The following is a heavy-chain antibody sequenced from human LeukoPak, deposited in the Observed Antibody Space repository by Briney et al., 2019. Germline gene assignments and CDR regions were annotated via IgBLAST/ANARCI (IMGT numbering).Heavy chain of an antibody. CDR1: GGSISSSSCY. J-gene: IGHJ4*02. D-gene: IGHD3-16*02. CDR2: IYDSGST. Sequence: SETLSLTCTVSGGSISSSSCYWGWIRQPPGKGLEWYGSIYDSGSTYYNPSLKSRVTISVDKSKYQFSLKLSSVTAADTAVYYCARDPFSEDYVWGSYRTPSAFDYWGQGTLVTVSS. V-gene: IGHV4-39*07. CDR3: ARDPFSEDYVWGSYRTPSAFDY.